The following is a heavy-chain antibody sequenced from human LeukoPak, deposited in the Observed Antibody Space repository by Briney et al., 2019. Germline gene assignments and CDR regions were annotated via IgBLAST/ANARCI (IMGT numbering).Heavy chain of an antibody. D-gene: IGHD3-10*01. Sequence: GSLRLSCAASGFTFSSYRMHWVRQAPGKGLVWVSRINSDGSSTSYAYSVKGRFTISRDNAKNTLYLQMNSLRAEDTAVYYCAKFLLWFGESPVDYWGQGTLVTVSS. CDR1: GFTFSSYR. CDR3: AKFLLWFGESPVDY. CDR2: INSDGSST. V-gene: IGHV3-74*01. J-gene: IGHJ4*02.